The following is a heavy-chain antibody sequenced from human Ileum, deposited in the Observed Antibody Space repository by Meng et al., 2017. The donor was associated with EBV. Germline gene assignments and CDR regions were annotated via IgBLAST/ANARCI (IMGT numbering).Heavy chain of an antibody. CDR3: ASSDYFLSDY. V-gene: IGHV4-4*02. D-gene: IGHD3-22*01. CDR2: ASHTWNT. J-gene: IGHJ4*02. Sequence: VQPSDGCPCLVHPSCTLSLTCAVSGGTISSSYWWSWVRQPPGKELEWIGGASHTWNTNYSPSLKSRVTISLAKSKSQLSLKLNSVTAADTAVYYCASSDYFLSDYWGQGTLVTVSS. CDR1: GGTISSSYW.